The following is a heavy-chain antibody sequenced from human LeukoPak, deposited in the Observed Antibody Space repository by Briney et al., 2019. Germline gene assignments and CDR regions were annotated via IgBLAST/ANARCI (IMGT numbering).Heavy chain of an antibody. D-gene: IGHD4-17*01. CDR3: ARVWRPTTVTTHFDY. Sequence: PGGSLRLSCAASGFTFSSYAMSWVRQAPGKGLEWVAVIWYDGSNKYYADSVKGRFTISRDNSKNTLYLQMNSLRAEDTAVYYCARVWRPTTVTTHFDYWGQGTLVTVSS. J-gene: IGHJ4*02. CDR1: GFTFSSYA. CDR2: IWYDGSNK. V-gene: IGHV3-33*08.